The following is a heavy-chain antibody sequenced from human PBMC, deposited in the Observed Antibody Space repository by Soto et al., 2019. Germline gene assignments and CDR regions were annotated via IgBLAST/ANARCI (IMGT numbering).Heavy chain of an antibody. CDR2: ISYDGSNK. CDR3: AKDQISSSSSSQHLYYYYGMDV. CDR1: GFTFSSYG. V-gene: IGHV3-30*18. J-gene: IGHJ6*02. Sequence: QVQLVESGGGVVQPGRSLRLSCAASGFTFSSYGMHWVRQAPGKGLEWVAVISYDGSNKYYADSVKGRVTISRDNSKNALYQQMTSRSAEDTAVYYCAKDQISSSSSSQHLYYYYGMDVLGQGTTVTVSS. D-gene: IGHD6-6*01.